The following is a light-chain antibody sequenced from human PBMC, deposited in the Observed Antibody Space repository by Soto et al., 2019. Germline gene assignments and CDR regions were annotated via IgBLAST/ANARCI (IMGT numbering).Light chain of an antibody. J-gene: IGLJ2*01. V-gene: IGLV4-69*01. Sequence: QLVLTQSPSASASLGASVKLTCTLSSGHTDFAIAWHQQQPAKGPRYLMILNSDGSHIKGDGIPDRFSGSSSGAERYLTISSLQSEDEADYYCQTWGSGFHVVFGGGTKLTVL. CDR1: SGHTDFA. CDR3: QTWGSGFHVV. CDR2: LNSDGSH.